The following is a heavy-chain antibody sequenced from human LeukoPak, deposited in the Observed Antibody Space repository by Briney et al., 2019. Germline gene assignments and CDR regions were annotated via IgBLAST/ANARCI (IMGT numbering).Heavy chain of an antibody. CDR2: ISSGGSTI. Sequence: PGGSLRLSYAAFGFTFSSYEMNWVRQAPGKGLEWVSYISSGGSTIYYADSVKGRFTISRDNAKNSLYLQMNSLRAEDTAVYYCARVGMATIDYWGQGTLVTVSS. CDR3: ARVGMATIDY. J-gene: IGHJ4*02. D-gene: IGHD5-24*01. V-gene: IGHV3-48*03. CDR1: GFTFSSYE.